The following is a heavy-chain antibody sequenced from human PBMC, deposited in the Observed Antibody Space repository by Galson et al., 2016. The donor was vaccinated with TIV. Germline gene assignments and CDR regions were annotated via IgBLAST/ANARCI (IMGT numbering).Heavy chain of an antibody. CDR3: ARKRTIFGLVRGYYFDY. CDR1: SDSMINYY. Sequence: SETLSLTCTVSSDSMINYYVSWIRQPPGKGLEWIAYISDSGASNKNPSLESRVTISMDTSKNQLSLKLSSVTAADMAVYYCARKRTIFGLVRGYYFDYWGQGTLVTVSS. V-gene: IGHV4-59*01. D-gene: IGHD3/OR15-3a*01. CDR2: ISDSGAS. J-gene: IGHJ4*02.